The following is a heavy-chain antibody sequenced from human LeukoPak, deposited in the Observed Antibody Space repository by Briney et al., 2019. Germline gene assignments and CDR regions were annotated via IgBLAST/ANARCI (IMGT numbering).Heavy chain of an antibody. CDR3: AKDPTYYGSGSYYNVDWFDP. D-gene: IGHD3-10*01. CDR1: GFTFSSYA. Sequence: GGSLRLSCAASGFTFSSYAMSWVRQAPGKGLEWVSAISGSGGSTYYADSVKGRFTISRDNSKNTLYLQMNSLRAEDTAVYYCAKDPTYYGSGSYYNVDWFDPWGQGTLVTVSS. CDR2: ISGSGGST. V-gene: IGHV3-23*01. J-gene: IGHJ5*02.